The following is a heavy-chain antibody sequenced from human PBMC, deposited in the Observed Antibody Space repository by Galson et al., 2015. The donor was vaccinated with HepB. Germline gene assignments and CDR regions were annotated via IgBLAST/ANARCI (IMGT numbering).Heavy chain of an antibody. D-gene: IGHD6-19*01. J-gene: IGHJ4*02. CDR1: GFSLSTSEEG. CDR2: IYWDDDQ. Sequence: PALVKPTQPLTLTCTFSGFSLSTSEEGVGVAWIRQPPGKALEWLALIYWDDDQRYSPSLKNRLTITKDSSKDQVVLIMTRMDPMDTATYYCAHIRDSGSVRFDSWGQGAQVTVPS. CDR3: AHIRDSGSVRFDS. V-gene: IGHV2-5*02.